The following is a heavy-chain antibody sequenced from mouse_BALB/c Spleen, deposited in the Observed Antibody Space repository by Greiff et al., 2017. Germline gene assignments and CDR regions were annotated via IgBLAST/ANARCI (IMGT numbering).Heavy chain of an antibody. V-gene: IGHV1-54*01. CDR2: INPGSGGT. D-gene: IGHD2-2*01. CDR3: ARCGYDEGYFDY. Sequence: VNVVESGAELVRPGTSVKVSCKASGYAFTNYLIEWVKQRPGQGLEWIGVINPGSGGTNYNEKFKGKATLTADKSSSTAYMQLSSLTSDDSAVYFCARCGYDEGYFDYWGQGTTLTVSS. CDR1: GYAFTNYL. J-gene: IGHJ2*01.